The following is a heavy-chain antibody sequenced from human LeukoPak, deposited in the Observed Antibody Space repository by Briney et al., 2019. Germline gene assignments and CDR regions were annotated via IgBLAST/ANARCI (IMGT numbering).Heavy chain of an antibody. D-gene: IGHD5-18*01. CDR1: GFTFSSYS. J-gene: IGHJ5*02. CDR3: ARGRTDTAMARPNWFDP. Sequence: GGSLRLSCAASGFTFSSYSMNWVRQAPGKGLEWVSSISSSSSYIYYADSVKGRFTISRDNAKNSLYLQMNSLRAEDTAVYYCARGRTDTAMARPNWFDPWGQGTLVTVSS. V-gene: IGHV3-21*01. CDR2: ISSSSSYI.